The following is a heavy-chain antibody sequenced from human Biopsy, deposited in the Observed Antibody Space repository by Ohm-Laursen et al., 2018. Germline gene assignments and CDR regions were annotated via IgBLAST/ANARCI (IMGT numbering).Heavy chain of an antibody. CDR1: GFTFSDYW. D-gene: IGHD3-16*01. Sequence: SLRLSCAASGFTFSDYWMNWVRQAPGRGLVWVSRINGDGTNTNYADSVKGRFTISRDNAKNSLYLQMNSLRAEDTALYYCAKDSGGSPLGELFHWGQGNLVTVSS. J-gene: IGHJ4*02. V-gene: IGHV3-74*01. CDR2: INGDGTNT. CDR3: AKDSGGSPLGELFH.